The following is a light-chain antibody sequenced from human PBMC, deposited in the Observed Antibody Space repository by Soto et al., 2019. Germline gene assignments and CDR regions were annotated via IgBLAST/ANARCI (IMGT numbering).Light chain of an antibody. J-gene: IGKJ1*01. Sequence: DLDMTQSPSSRSASVGDRVTIACRASQSISSYLNWYQQKPGKAPKLLIYAASSLQSGVPARFSGSGSGTDFTLTISSLQSEDFAVYYCQQYDKWPTWTFAQGTKVDIK. CDR1: QSISSY. CDR2: AAS. CDR3: QQYDKWPTWT. V-gene: IGKV1-39*01.